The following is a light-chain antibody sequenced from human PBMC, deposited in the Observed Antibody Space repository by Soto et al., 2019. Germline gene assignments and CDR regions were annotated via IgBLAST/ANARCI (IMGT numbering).Light chain of an antibody. J-gene: IGLJ3*02. Sequence: QSVLTQPASVSGSPGQSITISCTGTSSDVGSYNLVSWYQQHPGKAPKLMISEGNKRPSGISNRFSGSKSGNTASLTISGLQAEDEADYYCCSFATSGTWVFGGGTKLTFL. CDR3: CSFATSGTWV. V-gene: IGLV2-23*01. CDR1: SSDVGSYNL. CDR2: EGN.